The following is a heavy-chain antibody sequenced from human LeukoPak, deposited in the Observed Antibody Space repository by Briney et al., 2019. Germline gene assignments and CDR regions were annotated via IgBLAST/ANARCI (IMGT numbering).Heavy chain of an antibody. V-gene: IGHV3-21*01. Sequence: GGSLRLSCAASGFTFSSYSMNGVRQAPGKGLEWVSSISSSSSYIYYADSVKGRFTISRDNAKNSLYLQMNSLRAEDTAVYYCAKDPTYYYDSSGYSADYRGAFDIWGQGTMVTVSS. D-gene: IGHD3-22*01. CDR2: ISSSSSYI. J-gene: IGHJ3*02. CDR1: GFTFSSYS. CDR3: AKDPTYYYDSSGYSADYRGAFDI.